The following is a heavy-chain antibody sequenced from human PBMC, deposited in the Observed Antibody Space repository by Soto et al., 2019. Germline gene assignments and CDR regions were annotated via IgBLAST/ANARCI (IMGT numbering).Heavy chain of an antibody. CDR2: ISAYNGNT. V-gene: IGHV1-18*04. D-gene: IGHD1-26*01. Sequence: ASVKVSCKASVYTFTSYGISWVRQAPGQGLEWMGWISAYNGNTNYAQKLQGRVTMTTDTSTSTAYMELGSLRSDETAVYYCASGIVGATLLWVYGMDVWGQGTTVTVSS. CDR1: VYTFTSYG. CDR3: ASGIVGATLLWVYGMDV. J-gene: IGHJ6*02.